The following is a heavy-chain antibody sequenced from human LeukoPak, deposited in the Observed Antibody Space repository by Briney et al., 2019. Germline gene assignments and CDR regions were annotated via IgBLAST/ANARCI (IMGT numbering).Heavy chain of an antibody. CDR1: VVTFRSNW. J-gene: IGHJ6*03. CDR3: VREVALNMGGRYYYYMDV. D-gene: IGHD1-26*01. Sequence: PVGALTLSCAAPVVTFRSNWMHSGRQGPREGVMWVSLINHDGSIIDYADSVKGRLSISRDNAKNTLYLQINSMRGDDKAVYYCVREVALNMGGRYYYYMDVWGKGTAVTVSS. CDR2: INHDGSII. V-gene: IGHV3-74*01.